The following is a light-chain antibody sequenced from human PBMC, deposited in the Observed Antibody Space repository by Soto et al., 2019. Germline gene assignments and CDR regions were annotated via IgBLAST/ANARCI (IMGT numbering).Light chain of an antibody. Sequence: QSVLTQPASVSGSPGQSITISCTGTSSDVGDYNYVSWYQQHPGKAPKLMIYDVSNRPSGVSNRFSGSKSGNTASLTISGLQAEDEADYYGSSYTSSGTDVRGTGTKVAVL. J-gene: IGLJ1*01. V-gene: IGLV2-14*01. CDR1: SSDVGDYNY. CDR2: DVS. CDR3: SSYTSSGTDV.